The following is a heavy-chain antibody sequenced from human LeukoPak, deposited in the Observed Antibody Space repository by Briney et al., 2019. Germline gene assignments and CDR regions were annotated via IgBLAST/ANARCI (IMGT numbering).Heavy chain of an antibody. Sequence: GASVNVSCKASGGTFSSYAISWVRQAPGQGLEWMGGIIPIFGTANYAQKFQGRVTITADESTSTAYMELSSLRSEDTAVYYCARAGTPLVVVITYWGQGTLVTVSS. CDR2: IIPIFGTA. J-gene: IGHJ4*02. CDR1: GGTFSSYA. D-gene: IGHD3-22*01. CDR3: ARAGTPLVVVITY. V-gene: IGHV1-69*13.